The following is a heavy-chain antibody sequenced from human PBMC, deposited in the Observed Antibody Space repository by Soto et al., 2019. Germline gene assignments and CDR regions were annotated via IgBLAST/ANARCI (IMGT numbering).Heavy chain of an antibody. D-gene: IGHD4-17*01. CDR2: IYYSGST. V-gene: IGHV4-30-4*01. CDR3: ASNSYGDPYYFDY. J-gene: IGHJ4*02. Sequence: PSETLSLTCTVSGGSISSGDYYWSWIRQPPGKGLEWIGYIYYSGSTYYNPSLKSRVTISVDTSKNQFSLKLSSVTAADTAVYYCASNSYGDPYYFDYWGQGTLVTVSS. CDR1: GGSISSGDYY.